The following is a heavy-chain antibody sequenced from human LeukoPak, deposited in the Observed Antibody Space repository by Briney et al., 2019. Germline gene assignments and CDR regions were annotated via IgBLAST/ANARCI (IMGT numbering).Heavy chain of an antibody. CDR1: GGTFSSYA. CDR3: ARDRYYDILTGFTL. D-gene: IGHD3-9*01. V-gene: IGHV1-69*01. Sequence: SVKVSCKASGGTFSSYAISWVRQAPGQGLKWMGGIIPIFGTANYAQKFQGRVTITADESTSTAYMELSSLRSEDTAVYYCARDRYYDILTGFTLWGQGTLLTVSS. CDR2: IIPIFGTA. J-gene: IGHJ4*02.